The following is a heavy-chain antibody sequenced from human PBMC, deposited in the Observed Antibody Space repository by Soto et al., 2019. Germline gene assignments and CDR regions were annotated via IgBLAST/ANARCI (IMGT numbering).Heavy chain of an antibody. D-gene: IGHD6-13*01. V-gene: IGHV3-30-3*01. CDR1: GFTFSGYA. J-gene: IGHJ4*02. Sequence: LRLSCAASGFTFSGYAMHWVRQAPGKGLEWVAVISYDGSNKYYADSVKGRFTISRDNSKNTLYLQMNSLRAEDTAVYYCARSIAAAGNFDYWGQGTLVTVSS. CDR3: ARSIAAAGNFDY. CDR2: ISYDGSNK.